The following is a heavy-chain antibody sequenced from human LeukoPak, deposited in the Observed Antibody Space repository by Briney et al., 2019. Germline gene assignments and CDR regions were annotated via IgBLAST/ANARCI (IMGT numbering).Heavy chain of an antibody. V-gene: IGHV3-7*01. CDR2: IKQDGSEK. J-gene: IGHJ6*03. CDR3: ARAYYYYYMDV. CDR1: GFTFSSYW. Sequence: PGGSLRLPCAASGFTFSSYWMSWVRQAPGKGLEWVANIKQDGSEKYYVDSVKGRFTISRDNAKNSLYLQMNSLRAEDTALYYCARAYYYYYMDVWGKGTTVTVSS.